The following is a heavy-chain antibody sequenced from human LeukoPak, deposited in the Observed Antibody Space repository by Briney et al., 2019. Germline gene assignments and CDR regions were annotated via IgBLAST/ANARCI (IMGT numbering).Heavy chain of an antibody. D-gene: IGHD2-15*01. CDR2: IYTSGST. Sequence: PSQTLSLTCTVSGGSISSGSYYWSWIRQPAGKGLEWIGRIYTSGSTNYNPSLKSRVTISVDTSKNQLSLKLSPVTAADTAVYYCARVDIGHDYYFDYWGQGALVTVSS. CDR3: ARVDIGHDYYFDY. V-gene: IGHV4-61*02. J-gene: IGHJ4*02. CDR1: GGSISSGSYY.